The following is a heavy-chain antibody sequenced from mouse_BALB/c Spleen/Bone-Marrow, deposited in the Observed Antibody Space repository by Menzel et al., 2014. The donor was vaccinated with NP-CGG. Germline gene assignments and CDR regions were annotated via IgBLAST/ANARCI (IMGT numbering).Heavy chain of an antibody. Sequence: AGGGVDFSRYWMSWVRQAPGKGLEWIGEINPDSSTINYTPSLKDKFIISRDSAKNMLYLQMSKVRSEDTALYYCARRGYYGGFAYWGQGTLVTVSA. CDR2: INPDSSTI. CDR1: GVDFSRYW. CDR3: ARRGYYGGFAY. V-gene: IGHV4-1*02. D-gene: IGHD2-3*01. J-gene: IGHJ3*01.